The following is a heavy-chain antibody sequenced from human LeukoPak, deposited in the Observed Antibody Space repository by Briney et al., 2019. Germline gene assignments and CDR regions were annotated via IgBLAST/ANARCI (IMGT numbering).Heavy chain of an antibody. CDR2: ISYTGTT. Sequence: PSETLSLTCDVSGASIRNKFWSWLRHPPGKALEWIGYISYTGTTNYNPSLQSRVTISVDTSKNQFSLKLSSVTAADTAVYYCARGIPRPSNIWFGEPDAFDIWGQGTMVTVPS. CDR1: GASIRNKF. D-gene: IGHD3-10*01. CDR3: ARGIPRPSNIWFGEPDAFDI. J-gene: IGHJ3*02. V-gene: IGHV4-59*12.